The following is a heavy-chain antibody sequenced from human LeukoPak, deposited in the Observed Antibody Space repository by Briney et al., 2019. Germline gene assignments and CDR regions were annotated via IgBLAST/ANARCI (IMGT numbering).Heavy chain of an antibody. CDR3: ARGGGIAVAYYYYYGMDV. CDR1: GGSISSSSYY. D-gene: IGHD6-19*01. V-gene: IGHV4-39*07. J-gene: IGHJ6*02. Sequence: SETLSLTCTVSGGSISSSSYYWGWIRQPPGKGLEWIGSIYYSGSTYYNPSLKSRVTISVGTSKNQFSLKLSSVTAADTAVYYCARGGGIAVAYYYYYGMDVWGQGTTVTVSS. CDR2: IYYSGST.